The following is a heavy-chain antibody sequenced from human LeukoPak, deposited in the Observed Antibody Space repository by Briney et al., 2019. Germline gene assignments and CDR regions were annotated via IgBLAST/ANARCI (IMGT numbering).Heavy chain of an antibody. CDR2: ISSNGDNT. V-gene: IGHV3-64D*06. J-gene: IGHJ4*02. CDR1: GFTFSTYV. CDR3: VRGTGY. Sequence: GGSLRLSCSVSGFTFSTYVMHWVRQAPGKGLEYVSAISSNGDNTYYADSVKGRFTISRDNSKNTLYLLMSSLRADDTAVYYCVRGTGYWGQGTLVTVSS.